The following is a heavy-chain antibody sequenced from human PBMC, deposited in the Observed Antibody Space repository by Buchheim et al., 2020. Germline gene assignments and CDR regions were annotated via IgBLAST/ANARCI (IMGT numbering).Heavy chain of an antibody. D-gene: IGHD6-19*01. CDR3: AREKKQWLVPGGGLGFDP. Sequence: QVQLQQWGAGLLKPSETLSLTCAVYGGSFSGYYWSWLRQPPGKGLEWIGEINHSGSTNYNPSLKSRVTISVDTSKNQFSLKLSSVTAADTAVFYCAREKKQWLVPGGGLGFDPWGQGTL. CDR2: INHSGST. V-gene: IGHV4-34*01. J-gene: IGHJ5*02. CDR1: GGSFSGYY.